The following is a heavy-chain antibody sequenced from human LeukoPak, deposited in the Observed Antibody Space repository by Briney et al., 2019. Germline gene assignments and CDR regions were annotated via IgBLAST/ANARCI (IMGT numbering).Heavy chain of an antibody. Sequence: SETLSLTCTVSGGSISSYDWSWIRQPAGKGLEWIGRIYTRGSTNYNPSLKSRVSMSVDTSKKQFSLKLSSVTAADTAVYYCARAVTGTTYYYYYMDVWGKGTTVTVSS. J-gene: IGHJ6*03. CDR3: ARAVTGTTYYYYYMDV. D-gene: IGHD1-7*01. V-gene: IGHV4-4*07. CDR1: GGSISSYD. CDR2: IYTRGST.